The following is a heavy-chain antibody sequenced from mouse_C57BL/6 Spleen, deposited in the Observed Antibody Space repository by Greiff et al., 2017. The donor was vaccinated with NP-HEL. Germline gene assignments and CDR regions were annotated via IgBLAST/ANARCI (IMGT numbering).Heavy chain of an antibody. V-gene: IGHV1-82*01. CDR2: IYPGDGDT. J-gene: IGHJ4*01. Sequence: QVQLQQSGPELVKPGASVKISCKASGYAFSSSWMNWVKQRPGKGLEWIGRIYPGDGDTNYNGKFKGKATLTADKSSSTAYMQLSSLTSEDSAVYFCARGELGRDYYAMDYWGQGTSVTVSS. CDR3: ARGELGRDYYAMDY. CDR1: GYAFSSSW. D-gene: IGHD4-1*01.